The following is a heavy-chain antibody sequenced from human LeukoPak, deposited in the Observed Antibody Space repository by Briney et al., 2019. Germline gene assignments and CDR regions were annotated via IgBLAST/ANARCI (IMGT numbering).Heavy chain of an antibody. V-gene: IGHV4-30-4*01. J-gene: IGHJ4*02. Sequence: SETLSLTCTVSGGSISSGDYYWSWIRQPPGKGLEWIGYIYYSGSTYYNPSLKSRVTISVDTSKNQFSLKLSSVTAADTAVYYCARVRIQLWPLYFDYWGQGTLVTVSS. CDR2: IYYSGST. CDR1: GGSISSGDYY. CDR3: ARVRIQLWPLYFDY. D-gene: IGHD5-18*01.